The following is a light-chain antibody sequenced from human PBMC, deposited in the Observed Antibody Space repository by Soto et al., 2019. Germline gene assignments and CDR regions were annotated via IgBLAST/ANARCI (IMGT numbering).Light chain of an antibody. CDR3: GTWDSSLSAYV. J-gene: IGLJ1*01. CDR2: ENN. Sequence: VLTQPPSVSAAPGQKVTISCSGSSSNIGNTYVSWYQQLPGTAPKLLIYENNKRPSGIPDRFSGSKSGTSATLGITGLQTGDEADYYCGTWDSSLSAYVFGTGTKVT. CDR1: SSNIGNTY. V-gene: IGLV1-51*02.